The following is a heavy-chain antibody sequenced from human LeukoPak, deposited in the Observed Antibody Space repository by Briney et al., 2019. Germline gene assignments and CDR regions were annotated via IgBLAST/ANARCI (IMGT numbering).Heavy chain of an antibody. CDR3: ARDSAGNDY. CDR1: GFTYSPYW. CDR2: IKTDGSEK. V-gene: IGHV3-7*01. Sequence: GGSLRLSCAPSGFTYSPYWMSWLPQAPGKRLEWVDKIKTDGSEKYYVVSVKGRFTISRENAKNSLYLRMNSLRAEDTAMYYCARDSAGNDYWGQGTLVTVSS. D-gene: IGHD6-13*01. J-gene: IGHJ4*02.